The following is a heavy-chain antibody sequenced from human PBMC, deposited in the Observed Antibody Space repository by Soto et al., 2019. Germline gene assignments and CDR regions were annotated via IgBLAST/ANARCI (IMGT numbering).Heavy chain of an antibody. CDR2: IYPGDSDT. J-gene: IGHJ6*02. CDR3: ARQGSSGYYYYGMDV. D-gene: IGHD3-10*01. Sequence: GESLKISCEASGYRFPSYWVAWSRQLPGNGLEWMGLIYPGDSDTRYSPSFQGQVTMSVDKATSTAYLQWSSLKASDTAIYYCARQGSSGYYYYGMDVWGQGTKVTVYS. V-gene: IGHV5-51*01. CDR1: GYRFPSYW.